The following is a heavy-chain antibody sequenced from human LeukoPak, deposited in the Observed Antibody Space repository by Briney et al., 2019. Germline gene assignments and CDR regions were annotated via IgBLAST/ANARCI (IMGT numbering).Heavy chain of an antibody. V-gene: IGHV4-39*01. D-gene: IGHD3-22*01. CDR2: IYYSGST. J-gene: IGHJ4*02. CDR3: ARLTKYYYDSSGYSTG. Sequence: SETLSLTCTVSGGSISSSSYYWGWIRQPPGKGLEWIGSIYYSGSTYYNPSLKSRVTISVDTSKNQFSLKLSSVTAADTAVYYCARLTKYYYDSSGYSTGWGQGTLVTVSS. CDR1: GGSISSSSYY.